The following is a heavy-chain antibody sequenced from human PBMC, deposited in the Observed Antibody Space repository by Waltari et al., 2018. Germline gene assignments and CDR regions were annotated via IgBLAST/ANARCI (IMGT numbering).Heavy chain of an antibody. CDR3: ARGLREETEFSSPEGFEY. CDR1: GGAFSSYA. J-gene: IGHJ4*02. CDR2: IIPVVGTT. V-gene: IGHV1-69*01. Sequence: QVQLVQSGAAVQKPGSSVRVSCKASGGAFSSYAIPWVRQAPGQGLEWMGGIIPVVGTTRYAQKFQGRVKITADESTTAADMELSSLTSEDTAVYYCARGLREETEFSSPEGFEYWGQGTLVTVSS. D-gene: IGHD6-6*01.